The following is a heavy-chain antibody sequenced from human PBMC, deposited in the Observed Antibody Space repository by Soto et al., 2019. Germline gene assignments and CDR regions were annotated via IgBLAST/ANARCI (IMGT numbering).Heavy chain of an antibody. J-gene: IGHJ3*02. CDR2: ISSSSSYI. Sequence: LRLSCAASGFTFSSYSMNWVRQAPGKGLEWVSSISSSSSYIYYADSVKGRFTISRDNAKNSLYLQMNSLRAEDTAVYYCARDSLTYDAFDIWGQGTIVTVSS. CDR3: ARDSLTYDAFDI. V-gene: IGHV3-21*01. CDR1: GFTFSSYS.